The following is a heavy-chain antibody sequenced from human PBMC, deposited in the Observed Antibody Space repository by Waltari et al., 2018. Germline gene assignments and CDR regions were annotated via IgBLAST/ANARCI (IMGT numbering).Heavy chain of an antibody. CDR3: ATDRSV. J-gene: IGHJ3*01. CDR1: GFTVGNNY. Sequence: EVQLVESGGGLVQPGGSLRLSCAASGFTVGNNYMSWVRQTPGKGLVGVSLIYSNGDTLSAYSVKGRFTISRDSSKNTLYLQMNSLRAEDTAVYYCATDRSVWGQGTVVTVSS. CDR2: IYSNGDT. V-gene: IGHV3-66*01.